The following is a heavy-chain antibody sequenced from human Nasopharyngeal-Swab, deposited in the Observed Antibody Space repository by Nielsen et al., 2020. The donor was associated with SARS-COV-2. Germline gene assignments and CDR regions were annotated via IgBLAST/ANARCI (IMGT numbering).Heavy chain of an antibody. CDR2: ISGSGGST. D-gene: IGHD2-21*01. CDR1: GFTFSSYA. CDR3: AKPLAYCGGDCYWGDAFDI. Sequence: GRSLRLSCAASGFTFSSYAMSWVRQAPGKGLEWVSAISGSGGSTYYADSVKGRFTISRDNSKNTLYLQMNSLRAEDTAVYYCAKPLAYCGGDCYWGDAFDIWGQGTMVTVSS. J-gene: IGHJ3*02. V-gene: IGHV3-23*01.